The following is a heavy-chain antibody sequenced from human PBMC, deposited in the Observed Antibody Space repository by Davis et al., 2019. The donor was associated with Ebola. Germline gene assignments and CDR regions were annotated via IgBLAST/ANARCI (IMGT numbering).Heavy chain of an antibody. CDR2: INPSGGST. V-gene: IGHV1-46*01. D-gene: IGHD2-15*01. J-gene: IGHJ6*02. CDR3: ASAAAISGLKGYYYGMDV. CDR1: GYTFTSYY. Sequence: VSVKVSCKASGYTFTSYYMHWVRQAPGQGLEWMGIINPSGGSTSYAQKFQGRVTMTRDTSTSTVYMELSSLRSEDTAVYYCASAAAISGLKGYYYGMDVWGQGTTVTVSS.